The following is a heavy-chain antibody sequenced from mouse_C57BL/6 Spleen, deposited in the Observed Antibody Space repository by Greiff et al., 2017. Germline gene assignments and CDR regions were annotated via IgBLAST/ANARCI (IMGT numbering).Heavy chain of an antibody. CDR2: IYPRSGNT. V-gene: IGHV1-81*01. J-gene: IGHJ4*01. CDR1: GYTFTSYG. CDR3: AREGTAQATGAMDY. Sequence: VKLVESGAELARPGASVKLSCKASGYTFTSYGISWVKQRTGQGLEWIGEIYPRSGNTYYNEKFKGKATLTADKSSSTAYMELRSLTSEDSAVYFCAREGTAQATGAMDYWGQGTSVTVSS. D-gene: IGHD3-2*02.